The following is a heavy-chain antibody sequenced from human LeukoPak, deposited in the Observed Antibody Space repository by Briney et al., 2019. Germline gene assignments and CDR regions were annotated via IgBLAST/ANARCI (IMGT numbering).Heavy chain of an antibody. CDR2: ISSSGGST. V-gene: IGHV3-23*01. Sequence: GGSLRLSCAASGFTFSSYAMSWVRQAPGKGLEWVSTISSSGGSTYYPEFVKGRFTISRDNSKNTLYLQMNSLRAEDTAVYYCAKRPSSYLTYDYWGQGTMVTVSS. CDR1: GFTFSSYA. J-gene: IGHJ4*02. CDR3: AKRPSSYLTYDY. D-gene: IGHD6-6*01.